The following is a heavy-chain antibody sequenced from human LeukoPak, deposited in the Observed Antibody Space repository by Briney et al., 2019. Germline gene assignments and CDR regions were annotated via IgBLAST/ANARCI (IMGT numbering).Heavy chain of an antibody. J-gene: IGHJ4*02. CDR2: IYDSGST. V-gene: IGHV4-59*01. D-gene: IGHD6-13*01. Sequence: SETLSLTCTVSGGSISSYDLSWIRQPPGKGLEWIGYIYDSGSTNYNPSLESRVTISVDTSNNQFSLKLSSVTAEDTAVYYCARGTVRSSEYDFDYWGQGTLVSVSS. CDR1: GGSISSYD. CDR3: ARGTVRSSEYDFDY.